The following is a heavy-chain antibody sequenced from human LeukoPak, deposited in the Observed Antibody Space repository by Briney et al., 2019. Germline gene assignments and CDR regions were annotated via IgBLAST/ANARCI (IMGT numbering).Heavy chain of an antibody. V-gene: IGHV4-30-2*01. CDR1: GGSISSGGYY. Sequence: PSQTLSLTCTVSGGSISSGGYYWSWIRQPPGTGLEWIGYIYHSGSTYYNPSLKSRVTISVDRSKNQFSLKLSSVTAADTAVYYCARDKPYYYGSGSRDAYDIWGQGTMVTVSS. J-gene: IGHJ3*02. CDR3: ARDKPYYYGSGSRDAYDI. CDR2: IYHSGST. D-gene: IGHD3-10*01.